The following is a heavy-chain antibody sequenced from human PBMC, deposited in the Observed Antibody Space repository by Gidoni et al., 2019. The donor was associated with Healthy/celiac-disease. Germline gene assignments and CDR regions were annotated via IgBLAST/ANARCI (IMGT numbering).Heavy chain of an antibody. CDR1: VYSFTSYW. D-gene: IGHD1-7*01. CDR2: IYPVDSDT. V-gene: IGHV5-51*01. CDR3: ARDNWNYMVADYYGMDV. Sequence: EVQLVQSGAEVKKPGESLKISCKGSVYSFTSYWIGWVRQMPGKGLEWMGIIYPVDSDTRYSTSFQGQVTISADKSISTAYLQWSSLKASDTAMYYCARDNWNYMVADYYGMDVWGQGTTVTVSS. J-gene: IGHJ6*02.